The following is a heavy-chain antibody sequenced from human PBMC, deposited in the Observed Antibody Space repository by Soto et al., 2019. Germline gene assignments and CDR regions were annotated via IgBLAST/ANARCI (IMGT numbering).Heavy chain of an antibody. V-gene: IGHV4-4*07. Sequence: PSETLSLTCTVSGGSIDTYYWNWIRQPAGKGLEWIGRLYTSGSTNYNPSFKSRVTISLDTSKNQFSLKLSSVTAADTAVYYCARDYMAVVDWGQGTLVTVSS. J-gene: IGHJ4*02. CDR1: GGSIDTYY. CDR2: LYTSGST. CDR3: ARDYMAVVD. D-gene: IGHD2-15*01.